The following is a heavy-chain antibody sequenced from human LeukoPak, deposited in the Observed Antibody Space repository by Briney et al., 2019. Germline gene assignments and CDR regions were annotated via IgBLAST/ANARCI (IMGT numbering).Heavy chain of an antibody. V-gene: IGHV3-66*01. J-gene: IGHJ6*02. Sequence: GGSLRLSCAASGFTFSNAWLSWVRQAPGKGLEWVSVIYTDGSTYYADSVKGRFTISRDNSKNTLYLQMNSLRAEDTAVYYCARTPTYGMDVWGQGTTVTVSS. CDR3: ARTPTYGMDV. CDR2: IYTDGST. CDR1: GFTFSNAW.